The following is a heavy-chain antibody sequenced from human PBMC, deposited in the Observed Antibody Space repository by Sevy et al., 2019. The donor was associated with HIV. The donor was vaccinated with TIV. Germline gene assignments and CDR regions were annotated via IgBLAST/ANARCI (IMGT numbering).Heavy chain of an antibody. Sequence: SETLSLTCTVSGGSITSYYWSWIRQSPGKGLEWIGYIYYSGSTNFSPSLKSRVTMSEDTSKNQFSLKLSSVTAADTAVYYCARDHGTSYDTSAYDYWGQGTLVTVSS. J-gene: IGHJ4*02. V-gene: IGHV4-59*01. D-gene: IGHD3-22*01. CDR3: ARDHGTSYDTSAYDY. CDR2: IYYSGST. CDR1: GGSITSYY.